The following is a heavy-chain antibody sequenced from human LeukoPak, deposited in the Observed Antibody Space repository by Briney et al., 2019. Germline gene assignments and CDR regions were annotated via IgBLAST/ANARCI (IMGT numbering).Heavy chain of an antibody. Sequence: GASVKVSCKASGYTFTGYYMHWVRQAPGQGLEWMGWINPNSGGTNYAQKFQGRVTMIRDTSISTAYMELSRLRSDDTAVYYCARAPYSSSWLLFDPWGQGTLVTVSS. J-gene: IGHJ5*02. D-gene: IGHD6-13*01. CDR2: INPNSGGT. V-gene: IGHV1-2*02. CDR1: GYTFTGYY. CDR3: ARAPYSSSWLLFDP.